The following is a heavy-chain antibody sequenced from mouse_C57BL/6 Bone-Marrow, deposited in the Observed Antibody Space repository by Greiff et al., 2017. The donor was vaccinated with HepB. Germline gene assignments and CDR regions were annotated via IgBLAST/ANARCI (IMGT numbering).Heavy chain of an antibody. CDR2: ILPSIGRT. Sequence: VQLQESGSELRSPGSSVKLSCKDFDSEVFPIAYMSWVRQKPGHGFEWIGGILPSIGRTIYGEKFEDKATLDADTLSNTAYLELNSLTYEDSAIYYCARDYYGSSYEAWFAYWGQGTLVTVSA. D-gene: IGHD1-1*01. J-gene: IGHJ3*01. CDR1: DSEVFPIAY. CDR3: ARDYYGSSYEAWFAY. V-gene: IGHV15-2*01.